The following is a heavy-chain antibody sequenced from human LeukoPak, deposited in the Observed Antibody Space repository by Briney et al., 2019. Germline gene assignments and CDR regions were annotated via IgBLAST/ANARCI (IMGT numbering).Heavy chain of an antibody. V-gene: IGHV3-33*01. CDR3: ASYMSLDAFDI. CDR2: IWYDGSNK. J-gene: IGHJ3*02. Sequence: GGSLRLSCAASGFTFSSYGMHWVRQAPGKGLEWVAVIWYDGSNKYYADSVKGRFTISRDNSKNTLYLQMNSLRAEDTAVYYCASYMSLDAFDIWGQGTMVTVSS. CDR1: GFTFSSYG.